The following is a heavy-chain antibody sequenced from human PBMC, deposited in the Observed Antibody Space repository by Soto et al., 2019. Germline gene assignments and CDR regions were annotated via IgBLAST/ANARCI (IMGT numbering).Heavy chain of an antibody. D-gene: IGHD2-21*02. CDR3: AIIAYCGGDCYQTYYYYGMDV. J-gene: IGHJ6*02. V-gene: IGHV3-48*03. CDR1: GFTFSSYE. Sequence: GGSLRLSCAASGFTFSSYEMNWVRQAPGKGLEWVSYISSSGSTIYYADSVKGRFTISRDNAKNSLYLQMNSLRAEDTAVYYCAIIAYCGGDCYQTYYYYGMDVWGQGTTVTVSS. CDR2: ISSSGSTI.